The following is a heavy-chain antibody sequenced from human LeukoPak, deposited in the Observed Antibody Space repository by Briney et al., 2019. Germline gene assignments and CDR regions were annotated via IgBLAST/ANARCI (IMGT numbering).Heavy chain of an antibody. J-gene: IGHJ4*02. Sequence: PGGSLRLSCAASGFTFGSYWMHWVRQAPGKGLVWVSRINSDGSNTKYADSVKGRFSISRDNVKKTLYLQMNSLTAEDTSVYYCAIDIGPVVAMDQWGPGTLVTVSS. V-gene: IGHV3-74*03. CDR3: AIDIGPVVAMDQ. CDR2: INSDGSNT. CDR1: GFTFGSYW. D-gene: IGHD2-15*01.